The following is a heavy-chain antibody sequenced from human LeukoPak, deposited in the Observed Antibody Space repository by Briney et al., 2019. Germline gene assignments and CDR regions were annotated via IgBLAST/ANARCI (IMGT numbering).Heavy chain of an antibody. CDR3: ARGGAARPDY. Sequence: GGSLRLSCVGSGFTFSNYGMNWVRQASGRGLEWVSYISSSSSTTSYAESVKGRFAISRDNAKNSLYLQINSLRDEDTAVYYCARGGAARPDYWGQGTLVTVSS. CDR2: ISSSSSTT. D-gene: IGHD6-6*01. V-gene: IGHV3-48*02. J-gene: IGHJ4*02. CDR1: GFTFSNYG.